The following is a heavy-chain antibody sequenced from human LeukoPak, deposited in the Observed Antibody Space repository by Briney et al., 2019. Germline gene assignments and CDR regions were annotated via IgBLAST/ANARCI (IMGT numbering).Heavy chain of an antibody. Sequence: GGSLRLSCAASGFTFSSYSMNWVRQAPGKGLEWVSSISSSSSYIYYADSVKGRFTISRDNAKNSLYLQMNRLRAEDTAVYYCARGSSGWSPAHAFDIWGQGTMVTVSS. V-gene: IGHV3-21*01. D-gene: IGHD6-19*01. CDR1: GFTFSSYS. CDR3: ARGSSGWSPAHAFDI. CDR2: ISSSSSYI. J-gene: IGHJ3*02.